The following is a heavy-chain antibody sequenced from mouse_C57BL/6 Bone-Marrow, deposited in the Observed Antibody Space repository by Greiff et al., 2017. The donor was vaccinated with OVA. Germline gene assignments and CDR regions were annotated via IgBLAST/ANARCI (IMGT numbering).Heavy chain of an antibody. D-gene: IGHD2-12*01. J-gene: IGHJ2*01. CDR1: GYTFTSSS. Sequence: QVQLQQSGAELARPGASVKMSCKASGYTFTSSSMHWVKQRPGQGLEWIGYINPSSGYTKYNQKFKDKATLTADKSSSTAYMQLSSLTSEDSAVYYCVSYDVDFDYWGQGTTLTVSS. CDR3: VSYDVDFDY. CDR2: INPSSGYT. V-gene: IGHV1-4*01.